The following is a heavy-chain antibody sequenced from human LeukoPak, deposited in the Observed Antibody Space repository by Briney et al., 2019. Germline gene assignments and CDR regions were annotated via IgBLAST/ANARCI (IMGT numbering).Heavy chain of an antibody. CDR3: ARDLNYRFDP. CDR1: GFTFSSYW. Sequence: GGPLRLSCAASGFTFSSYWMSWVRQAPGKGLEWVANINQDGSEKYYVDSVKGRFTISRDNAKNSLYLQMNSLRAEDTDVYYCARDLNYRFDPWGQGTLVTVSS. J-gene: IGHJ5*02. CDR2: INQDGSEK. D-gene: IGHD4-11*01. V-gene: IGHV3-7*01.